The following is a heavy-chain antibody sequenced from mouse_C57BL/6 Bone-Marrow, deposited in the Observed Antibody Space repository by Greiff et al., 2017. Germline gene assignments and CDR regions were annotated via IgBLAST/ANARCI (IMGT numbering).Heavy chain of an antibody. CDR3: ARNGAYYYGSSYYYAMDY. V-gene: IGHV2-2*01. Sequence: VQLQQSGPGLVQPSQSLSITCTVSGFSLTSYGVHWVRQSPGKGLEWLGVIWSGGSTDYNAAFISRLSISKDNSKSQVVFKMNSLQADDTAIYYCARNGAYYYGSSYYYAMDYWGQGTSVTVSS. D-gene: IGHD1-1*01. J-gene: IGHJ4*01. CDR2: IWSGGST. CDR1: GFSLTSYG.